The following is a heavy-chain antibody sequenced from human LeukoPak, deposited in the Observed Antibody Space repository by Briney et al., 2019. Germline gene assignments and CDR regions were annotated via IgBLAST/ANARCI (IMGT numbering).Heavy chain of an antibody. CDR3: ARARYGSPGELDY. CDR1: GYTFTGYY. CDR2: INPNSGGT. V-gene: IGHV1-2*02. D-gene: IGHD3-10*01. J-gene: IGHJ4*02. Sequence: ASVKVSCKASGYTFTGYYMHWVRQAPGQGLEWMGWINPNSGGTNYAQKFQGRVTMTRDTSISTAYMELSRLRSDDTAVYYCARARYGSPGELDYWGQGTLVTVSS.